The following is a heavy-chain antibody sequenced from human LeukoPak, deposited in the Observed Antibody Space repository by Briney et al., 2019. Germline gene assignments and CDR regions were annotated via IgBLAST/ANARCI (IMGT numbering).Heavy chain of an antibody. D-gene: IGHD3-9*01. CDR3: ARVLPLPYYDILTGYYGSGWFDP. J-gene: IGHJ5*02. Sequence: SETLSLTCTVSGGSISSGSYYWSWIRQPAGKGLEWIGRIYTSGSTNYNPSLKSRVTISLDTSKNQFSLRLSSVTAADTAVYYCARVLPLPYYDILTGYYGSGWFDPWGQGTLVTVSS. V-gene: IGHV4-61*02. CDR2: IYTSGST. CDR1: GGSISSGSYY.